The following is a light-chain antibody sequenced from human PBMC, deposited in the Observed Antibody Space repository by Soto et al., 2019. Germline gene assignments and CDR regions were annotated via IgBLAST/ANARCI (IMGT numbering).Light chain of an antibody. Sequence: DIQMTHPPSTLSVSLGDRVTVTCRASQTISSWLAWYQQKPGKAPKLLIYKASTLKSGVPSRFSGSGSGTDFTLTINYLQPEDFATYYCQQTYNTPRTFGQGTKVDIK. CDR3: QQTYNTPRT. CDR2: KAS. CDR1: QTISSW. J-gene: IGKJ1*01. V-gene: IGKV1-5*03.